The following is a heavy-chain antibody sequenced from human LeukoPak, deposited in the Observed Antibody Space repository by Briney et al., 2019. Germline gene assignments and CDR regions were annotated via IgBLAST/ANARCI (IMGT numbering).Heavy chain of an antibody. D-gene: IGHD3-3*01. CDR1: GGSISRSSYY. J-gene: IGHJ5*02. V-gene: IGHV4-39*07. CDR3: ARDRHYDFWSGYTYWFDP. Sequence: SETLSLTCTVSGGSISRSSYYWDWIRQPPGKGLEWIGSIYYSGSTYYKQSLKSRVTISVDTSKNQFSLKLSPVTAADTAVYYCARDRHYDFWSGYTYWFDPWGQGTLVTVSS. CDR2: IYYSGST.